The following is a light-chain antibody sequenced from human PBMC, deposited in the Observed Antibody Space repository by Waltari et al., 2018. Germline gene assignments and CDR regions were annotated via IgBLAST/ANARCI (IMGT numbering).Light chain of an antibody. J-gene: IGKJ4*01. CDR2: GAS. CDR3: QQYDISPLT. V-gene: IGKV3-20*01. Sequence: EIVLTQSPGTLSLSPGERATLSCRASQTVRTTYLAWYQQKPGQAPTLVIHGASSRATGIPDTFSGSGSGTDFSLTISSLEPEDFAVYYCQQYDISPLTFGGGTKVEIK. CDR1: QTVRTTY.